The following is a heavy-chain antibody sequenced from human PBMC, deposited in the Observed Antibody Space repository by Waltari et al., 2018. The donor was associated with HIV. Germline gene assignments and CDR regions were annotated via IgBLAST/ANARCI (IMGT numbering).Heavy chain of an antibody. CDR1: GGTFSSYA. Sequence: QVQLVQSGAEVKKPGSSVKVSCKASGGTFSSYAISWVRQAPGQGLEWMGGISPIFGTANYAQKFQGRVTITADESTSTAYMELSSLRSEDTAVYYCARARYSSSINWFDPWGQGTLVTVSS. CDR3: ARARYSSSINWFDP. J-gene: IGHJ5*02. D-gene: IGHD6-13*01. CDR2: ISPIFGTA. V-gene: IGHV1-69*01.